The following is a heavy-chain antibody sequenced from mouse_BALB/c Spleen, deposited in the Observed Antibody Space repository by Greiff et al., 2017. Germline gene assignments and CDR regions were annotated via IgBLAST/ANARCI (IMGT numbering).Heavy chain of an antibody. CDR1: GFNIKDTY. CDR3: ARDFYYGNYGLDY. J-gene: IGHJ2*01. CDR2: IDPANGNT. V-gene: IGHV14-3*02. Sequence: VQLQQSGAELVKPGASVKLSCTASGFNIKDTYMHWVKQRPEQGLEWIGRIDPANGNTKYDPKFQGKATITADTSSNTAYLQLSSLTSEDTAVYYCARDFYYGNYGLDYWGQGTTLTVSS. D-gene: IGHD2-1*01.